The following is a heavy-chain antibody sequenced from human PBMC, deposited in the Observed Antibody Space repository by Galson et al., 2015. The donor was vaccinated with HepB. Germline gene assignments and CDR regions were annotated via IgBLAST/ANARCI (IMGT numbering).Heavy chain of an antibody. J-gene: IGHJ2*01. D-gene: IGHD3-3*02. CDR3: ARGALSIKVYDL. Sequence: SLRLSCAASGFTFSSYAMHWVRQAPGKGLEWVAVISYDGSNKYYADSVKGRFTISRDNSKNTLYLQMNSLRAEDTAVYYCARGALSIKVYDLWGRGTLVTVSS. CDR1: GFTFSSYA. V-gene: IGHV3-30*04. CDR2: ISYDGSNK.